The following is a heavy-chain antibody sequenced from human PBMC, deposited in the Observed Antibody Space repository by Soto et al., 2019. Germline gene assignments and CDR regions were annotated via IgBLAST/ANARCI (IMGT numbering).Heavy chain of an antibody. V-gene: IGHV4-4*07. D-gene: IGHD3-10*01. J-gene: IGHJ5*02. Sequence: QVQLQESGPGLVKPSETLSLTCTVSGGSISSYYWSWIRQPAGKGLEWIGRIYTSGSTNYNPSLKGRVTMPVDTSKNQFSLKLSSVTAADTAVYYCARVLYGSARGWFDPWGQGTLVTVSS. CDR1: GGSISSYY. CDR2: IYTSGST. CDR3: ARVLYGSARGWFDP.